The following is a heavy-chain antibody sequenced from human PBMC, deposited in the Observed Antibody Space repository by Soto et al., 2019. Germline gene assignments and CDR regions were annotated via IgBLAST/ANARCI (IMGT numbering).Heavy chain of an antibody. Sequence: PSETLSLTCTVSGGSISSGGYYWSWIRQPPGKGLEWIGEINHSGSTNYNPSLKSRVTISVDTSKNQFSLKLSSVTAADTAVYYCARQTFTLYYYYYGMDVWGQGTTVTVSS. V-gene: IGHV4-39*01. CDR1: GGSISSGGYY. CDR2: INHSGST. J-gene: IGHJ6*02. CDR3: ARQTFTLYYYYYGMDV.